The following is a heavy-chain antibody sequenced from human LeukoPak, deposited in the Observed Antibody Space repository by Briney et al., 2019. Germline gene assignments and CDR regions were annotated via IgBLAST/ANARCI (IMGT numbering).Heavy chain of an antibody. J-gene: IGHJ4*02. CDR1: GFSVSNNY. CDR3: ARGPGLGVVSPYFDY. CDR2: IYGDGRT. D-gene: IGHD3-3*01. Sequence: PGGSLRLSCVVSGFSVSNNYIIWVRQAPGNGLERVSVIYGDGRTSHSASVRGRFTISRDNSKNIVSLQMNNLRAEDTAVYYCARGPGLGVVSPYFDYWGQGTLVTVSS. V-gene: IGHV3-53*01.